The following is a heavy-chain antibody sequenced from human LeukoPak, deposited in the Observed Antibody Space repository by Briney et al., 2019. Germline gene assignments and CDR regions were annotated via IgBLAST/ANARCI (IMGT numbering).Heavy chain of an antibody. CDR2: ISGSGGST. J-gene: IGHJ4*02. D-gene: IGHD6-13*01. Sequence: GGSLRLSCAASGFTFSSYAMSWVRQAPGKGLGWVSAISGSGGSTYYADSVKGRFTISRDNSKNTLYLQMNSLRAEDTAVYYCASPAYSSSWYWDDYWGQGTLVTVSS. V-gene: IGHV3-23*01. CDR3: ASPAYSSSWYWDDY. CDR1: GFTFSSYA.